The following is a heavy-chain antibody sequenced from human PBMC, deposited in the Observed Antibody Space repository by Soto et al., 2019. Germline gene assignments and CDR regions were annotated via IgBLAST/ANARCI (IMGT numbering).Heavy chain of an antibody. CDR3: ARDRYSDTTGDYYESGY. Sequence: QVQLVQSGAEVKKPGSSVKVSCKTSGGTFSNYAISWVRQAPGQGLEWMGGIIPRFGTPKYAQKFQGRVTITADESTSTVYMELSSLRFEDTATYYCARDRYSDTTGDYYESGYWGQGTLVTVSS. CDR1: GGTFSNYA. CDR2: IIPRFGTP. D-gene: IGHD3-22*01. V-gene: IGHV1-69*12. J-gene: IGHJ4*02.